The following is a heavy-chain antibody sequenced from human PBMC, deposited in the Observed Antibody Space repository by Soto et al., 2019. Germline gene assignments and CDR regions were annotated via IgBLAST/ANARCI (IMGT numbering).Heavy chain of an antibody. CDR2: INAGNGNT. V-gene: IGHV1-3*01. CDR3: ARDKIAAAAPSNWFDP. Sequence: GASVKVSCKASGYTFTSYSMHWVRQAPGQRLEWMGWINAGNGNTKYSQKFQGRVTITRDTSASTAYMELSSLRSEDTAVYYCARDKIAAAAPSNWFDPWGQGTLVTVSS. CDR1: GYTFTSYS. J-gene: IGHJ5*02. D-gene: IGHD6-13*01.